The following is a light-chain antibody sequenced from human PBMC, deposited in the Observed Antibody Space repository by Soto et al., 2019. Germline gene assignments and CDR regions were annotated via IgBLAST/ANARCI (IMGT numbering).Light chain of an antibody. Sequence: QSVLTQPPSVSGAPGQRVTISCTGSSSDIGAHYDVHWYQQLPGTAPKLLIYGNNNRPSGVPDRFSGSKSGTSASLAITGLQAEDEADYYCQSYDSSLSGWVFGGGTKLIVL. V-gene: IGLV1-40*01. CDR2: GNN. J-gene: IGLJ3*02. CDR1: SSDIGAHYD. CDR3: QSYDSSLSGWV.